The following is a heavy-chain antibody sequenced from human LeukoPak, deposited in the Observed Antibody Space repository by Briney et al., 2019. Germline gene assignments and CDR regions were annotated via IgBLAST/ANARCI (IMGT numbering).Heavy chain of an antibody. V-gene: IGHV1-2*02. D-gene: IGHD2-15*01. Sequence: ASVKVSCKASGYTFTGYYMHWVRQAPGQGLEWMGWINPNSGGTNYAQKFQGRDTMTRDTSISTAYMELSRLRSDDTAVYYCARSYCSGGSCXSIXFDPWGQGTLVTVSS. CDR2: INPNSGGT. CDR3: ARSYCSGGSCXSIXFDP. J-gene: IGHJ5*02. CDR1: GYTFTGYY.